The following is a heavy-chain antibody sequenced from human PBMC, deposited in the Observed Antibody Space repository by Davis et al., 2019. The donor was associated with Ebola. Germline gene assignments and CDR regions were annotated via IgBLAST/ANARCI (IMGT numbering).Heavy chain of an antibody. CDR2: ISGSGGST. V-gene: IGHV3-23*01. J-gene: IGHJ4*02. CDR3: AKRGCSGGSCYPDY. D-gene: IGHD2-15*01. CDR1: GFTFSSYA. Sequence: GESLKISCAASGFTFSSYAMSWVRQAPGKGLEWVSAISGSGGSTYYADSVKGRFTISRDNSKNTLYLQMNSLRAEDTAVYYCAKRGCSGGSCYPDYWGQGTLVTVSS.